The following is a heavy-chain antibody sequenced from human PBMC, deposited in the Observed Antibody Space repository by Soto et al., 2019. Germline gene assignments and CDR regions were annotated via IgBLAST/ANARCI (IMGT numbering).Heavy chain of an antibody. V-gene: IGHV4-31*03. Sequence: SETLSLTCTVSGGSISSGDYYWSWIRQHPGKGLEWIGTIYFSGTTYYNPSLKSRVTISVDTSKNQFSLNLSSVTAADTAVYYCARRDRSGFSYWLDTWGQGNLVTVSS. CDR3: ARRDRSGFSYWLDT. CDR2: IYFSGTT. D-gene: IGHD3-22*01. J-gene: IGHJ5*02. CDR1: GGSISSGDYY.